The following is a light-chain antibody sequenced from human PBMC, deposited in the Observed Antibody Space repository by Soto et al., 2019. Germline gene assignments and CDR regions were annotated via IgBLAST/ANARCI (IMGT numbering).Light chain of an antibody. CDR1: QSVSSNY. Sequence: EVLLTQSPGTLSLSPGERATLSCRASQSVSSNYLAWYQQKSGQAPRLLIYGASNRATGIPDRFSGSGSGRNFPLTIRRLEPEDFAVYSCPQYDPSPRTFGQGTKVEFK. CDR2: GAS. J-gene: IGKJ1*01. V-gene: IGKV3-20*01. CDR3: PQYDPSPRT.